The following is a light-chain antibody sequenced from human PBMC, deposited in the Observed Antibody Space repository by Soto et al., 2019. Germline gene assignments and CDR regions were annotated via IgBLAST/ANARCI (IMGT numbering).Light chain of an antibody. V-gene: IGKV3-11*01. J-gene: IGKJ5*01. CDR1: QSVSVY. Sequence: EIVLTQSPATLCLSPGERATLSCRASQSVSVYLAWYQQKPGQAPRLLIYDASNRATGIPARFSGSGSGTDFTLTISSLEPEDFAVYYCQQPSDWHSLGQGTRLEI. CDR2: DAS. CDR3: QQPSDWHS.